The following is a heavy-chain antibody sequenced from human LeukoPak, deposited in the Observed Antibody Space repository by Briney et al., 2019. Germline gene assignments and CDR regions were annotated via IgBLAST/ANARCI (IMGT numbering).Heavy chain of an antibody. CDR2: INAGNGNT. D-gene: IGHD3-22*01. CDR3: ARAGSSGYLDY. CDR1: GYTFTSYA. V-gene: IGHV1-3*03. J-gene: IGHJ4*02. Sequence: ASVKVSCKASGYTFTSYAMRWVRQAPGQRLEWMGWINAGNGNTKYSQEFQGRVTITRDTSASTAYMELSSLRSEDMAVYYCARAGSSGYLDYWGQGTLVTVSS.